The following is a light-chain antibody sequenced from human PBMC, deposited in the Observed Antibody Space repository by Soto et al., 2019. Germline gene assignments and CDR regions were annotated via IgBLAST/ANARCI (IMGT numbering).Light chain of an antibody. J-gene: IGLJ2*01. CDR2: DVS. CDR3: SSYRRGSTRVV. V-gene: IGLV2-14*03. Sequence: QSALTQPASVSGSPGQSITISCTGTSSDVGGYNYVSWYQQQYPGKAPKVMIYDVSKRPSGISNRFSGSKSGNTASLTISGLQVEDEADYYCSSYRRGSTRVVFGGGTKVTVL. CDR1: SSDVGGYNY.